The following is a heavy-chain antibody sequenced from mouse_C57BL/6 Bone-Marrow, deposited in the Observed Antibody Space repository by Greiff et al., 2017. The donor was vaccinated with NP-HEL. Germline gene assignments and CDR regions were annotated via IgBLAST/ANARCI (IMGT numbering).Heavy chain of an antibody. CDR3: ARDHYGSSFDY. V-gene: IGHV1-54*01. J-gene: IGHJ2*01. Sequence: VQLQQSGAELVRPGTSVKVSCKASGYAFTNYWIEWVKQRPGQGLEWIGVINPGSGGTNYNEKFKGKATLTADKSSSTAYMQLSSLTSEYSAVYFCARDHYGSSFDYWGQGTTLTVSS. D-gene: IGHD1-1*01. CDR2: INPGSGGT. CDR1: GYAFTNYW.